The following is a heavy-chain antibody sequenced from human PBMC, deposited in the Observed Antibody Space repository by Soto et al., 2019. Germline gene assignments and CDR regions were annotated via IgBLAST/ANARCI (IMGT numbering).Heavy chain of an antibody. V-gene: IGHV1-18*01. CDR3: AREGLSPGQPGGQWLADEDAFDI. J-gene: IGHJ3*02. CDR1: GYTFTSYG. CDR2: ISAYNGNT. Sequence: QVQLVQSGAEVKKPGASVKVSCKASGYTFTSYGISWVRQAPGQGLEWMGWISAYNGNTNYAQKLQGRVTMTTDTSTSTAYRELRSLRSDDTAVYYCAREGLSPGQPGGQWLADEDAFDIWGQGTMVTVSS. D-gene: IGHD6-19*01.